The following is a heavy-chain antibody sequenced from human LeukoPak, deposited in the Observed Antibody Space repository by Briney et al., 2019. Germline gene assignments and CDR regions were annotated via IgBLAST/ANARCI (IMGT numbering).Heavy chain of an antibody. D-gene: IGHD4-23*01. V-gene: IGHV3-53*01. CDR3: ARDLYGGTSATFDY. CDR1: GFTVSSNS. CDR2: IYSDNT. Sequence: GGSLRLSCTVSGFTVSSNSMSWVRQAPGKGLEWVSFIYSDNTHYSDSVKGRFTISRDNSKNTLYLQMNSLRAEDTAVYYCARDLYGGTSATFDYWGQGTLVTVSS. J-gene: IGHJ4*02.